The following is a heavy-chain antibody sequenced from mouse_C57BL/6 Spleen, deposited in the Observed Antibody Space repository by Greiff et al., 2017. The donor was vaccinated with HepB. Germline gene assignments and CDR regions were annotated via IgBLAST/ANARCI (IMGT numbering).Heavy chain of an antibody. CDR3: AREEVVAHYYAMDY. D-gene: IGHD1-1*01. V-gene: IGHV3-6*01. CDR2: ISYDGSN. Sequence: VQLQQSGPGLVKPSQSLSLTCSVTGYSITSGYYWNWIRQFPGNKLEWMGYISYDGSNNYNPSLKNRISITRDTSKNQFFLKLNSVTTEDTATYYCAREEVVAHYYAMDYWGQGTSVTVSS. J-gene: IGHJ4*01. CDR1: GYSITSGYY.